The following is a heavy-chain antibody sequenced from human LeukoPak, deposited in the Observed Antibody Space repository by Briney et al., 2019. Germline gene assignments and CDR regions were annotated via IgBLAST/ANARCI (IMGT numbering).Heavy chain of an antibody. CDR1: GGSISSSSYY. D-gene: IGHD3-22*01. Sequence: NPSETLSLTCTVSGGSISSSSYYWGWIRQPPGKGLEWVGSIYYSGTTYYNPSLKSRVTISVDTSKNHFSLRLSSVTAADTAVYYCSRLTHSYYSDTSGYYPYYYMDVWGEGTTVTVSS. V-gene: IGHV4-39*02. CDR3: SRLTHSYYSDTSGYYPYYYMDV. CDR2: IYYSGTT. J-gene: IGHJ6*03.